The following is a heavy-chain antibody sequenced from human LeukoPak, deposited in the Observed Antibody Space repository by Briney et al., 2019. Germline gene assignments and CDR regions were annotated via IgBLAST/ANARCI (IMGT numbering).Heavy chain of an antibody. D-gene: IGHD3-22*01. V-gene: IGHV3-30*02. J-gene: IGHJ4*02. CDR3: AKGGTMIVGSLDY. CDR2: IRYDGSIK. Sequence: GGSLRLSCAASGFTFSDYGMVWVRQAPGKGLEWVAFIRYDGSIKYYADSVKGRFTISRDNSKNTLYLQMNSLRAEDTAVYYCAKGGTMIVGSLDYWGQGTLVTVSS. CDR1: GFTFSDYG.